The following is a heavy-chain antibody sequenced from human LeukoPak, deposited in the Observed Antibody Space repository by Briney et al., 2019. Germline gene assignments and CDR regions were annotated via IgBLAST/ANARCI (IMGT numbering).Heavy chain of an antibody. Sequence: GASVKVSCKASGYTFTSYDINWVRQATGQGLEWMGGMNPNSGNTGYAQKFQGRVTMTRNTSISTAYMELSSLRSEDTAVYYCASYSSSPTGYYYYMDVWGKGTTATVSS. J-gene: IGHJ6*03. CDR2: MNPNSGNT. CDR1: GYTFTSYD. V-gene: IGHV1-8*01. D-gene: IGHD6-13*01. CDR3: ASYSSSPTGYYYYMDV.